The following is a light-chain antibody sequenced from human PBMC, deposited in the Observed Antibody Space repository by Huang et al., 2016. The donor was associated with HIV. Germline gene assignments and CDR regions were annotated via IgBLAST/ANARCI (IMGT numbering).Light chain of an antibody. V-gene: IGKV1-5*03. J-gene: IGKJ1*01. CDR1: QSVPRY. CDR3: QQYDNYYSWT. Sequence: DIQMTQSPSTLSASVGDRVTITCRASQSVPRYLAWYQQKPGKAPKLLIFKASNLDSGVPSRFSGSGSGTEFTLTISSLQPDDFATYYCQQYDNYYSWTFGQGTKVEVK. CDR2: KAS.